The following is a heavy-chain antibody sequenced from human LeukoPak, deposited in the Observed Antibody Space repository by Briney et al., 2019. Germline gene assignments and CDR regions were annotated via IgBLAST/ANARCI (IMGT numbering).Heavy chain of an antibody. CDR2: IFPADSDA. J-gene: IGHJ4*02. V-gene: IGHV5-51*01. CDR1: GYSFTCYW. Sequence: GESLQISCKGSGYSFTCYWIGWVRQMPGKGLEWMGIIFPADSDAKYSPSFQGQVTISADKSNNTAYVQWSSLKASDTAIYYCARRGLYYFDYWGQGTLVTVSS. D-gene: IGHD6-25*01. CDR3: ARRGLYYFDY.